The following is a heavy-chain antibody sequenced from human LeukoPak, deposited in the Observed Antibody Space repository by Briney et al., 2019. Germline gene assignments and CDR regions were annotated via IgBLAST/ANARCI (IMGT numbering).Heavy chain of an antibody. Sequence: ASVKVSCKASGYTFTGYYIHWVRQAPGQGLEWMGWINPSTGGTNYAQKFQGRVTMTRDTSISTAYMELSRLKSDDTAVYYCARPPYSGSYSSGLAVYWGQGTLVTVSS. CDR2: INPSTGGT. CDR1: GYTFTGYY. V-gene: IGHV1-2*02. CDR3: ARPPYSGSYSSGLAVY. D-gene: IGHD1-26*01. J-gene: IGHJ4*02.